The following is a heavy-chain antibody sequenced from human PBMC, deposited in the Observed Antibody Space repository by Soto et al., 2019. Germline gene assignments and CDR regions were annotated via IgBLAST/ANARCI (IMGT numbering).Heavy chain of an antibody. V-gene: IGHV4-34*01. J-gene: IGHJ4*02. CDR1: GGSFSGYY. D-gene: IGHD1-26*01. CDR2: INHSGST. CDR3: ARGLTTTSIVGATRDFDY. Sequence: QVQLQQWGAGLLKPSETLSLTCAVYGGSFSGYYWSWIRQPPGKGLEWIGEINHSGSTNYNPSLKSRFTRSVDTSKNQFSLKLSSVTAADTAVYYCARGLTTTSIVGATRDFDYWGQGTLVTVSS.